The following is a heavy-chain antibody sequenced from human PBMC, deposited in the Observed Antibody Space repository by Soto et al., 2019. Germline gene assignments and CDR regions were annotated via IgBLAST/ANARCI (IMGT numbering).Heavy chain of an antibody. CDR1: GFTFSSFG. J-gene: IGHJ6*02. V-gene: IGHV3-33*01. CDR2: IWYDGSKK. D-gene: IGHD3-3*01. Sequence: VESGGGVVQPGRSLRLSCAASGFTFSSFGMHWVRQAPGKGLEWVSLIWYDGSKKSYGDPVKGRFTISRDNSRNTVYLQMNSLRADDTAVYYCARDASYYSLWSGYYPSRNGMDVWGQGTTVTVSS. CDR3: ARDASYYSLWSGYYPSRNGMDV.